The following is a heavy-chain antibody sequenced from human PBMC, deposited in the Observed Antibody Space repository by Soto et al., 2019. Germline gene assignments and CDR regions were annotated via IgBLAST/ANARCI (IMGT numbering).Heavy chain of an antibody. Sequence: GGSLRLSCAASGFTFSSYAMSWVRQAPGKGLEWVSAISGSGGSTYYADSVKGRFTMTRDTSTSTVYMELSSLRSEDTAVYYCARNLDSDYWGQGPWSPS. CDR1: GFTFSSYA. CDR2: ISGSGGST. CDR3: ARNLDSDY. J-gene: IGHJ4*02. V-gene: IGHV3-23*01. D-gene: IGHD5-18*01.